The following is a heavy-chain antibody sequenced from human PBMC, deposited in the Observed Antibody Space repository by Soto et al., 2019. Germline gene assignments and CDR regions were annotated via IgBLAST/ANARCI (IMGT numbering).Heavy chain of an antibody. CDR2: ISGSGGST. CDR3: AKNREYYYYMDV. V-gene: IGHV3-23*01. Sequence: GGSLRLSCAASGFTFSSYAMSWVHQAPGKGLEWVSAISGSGGSTYYADSVKGRFTISRDNSKNTLYLQMNSLRAEDTAVYYCAKNREYYYYMDVWGKGTTVTVSS. CDR1: GFTFSSYA. J-gene: IGHJ6*03.